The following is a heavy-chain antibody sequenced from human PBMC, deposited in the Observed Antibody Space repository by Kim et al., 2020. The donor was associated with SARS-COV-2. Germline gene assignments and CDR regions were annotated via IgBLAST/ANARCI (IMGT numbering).Heavy chain of an antibody. D-gene: IGHD1-26*01. Sequence: SETLSLTCTVSGGSISSSSYYWGWIRQPPGKGLEWIGSIYYSGSTYYNPSLKSRVTISVDTSKNQFSLKLSSVTAADTAVYYCARETSIVGATKWFDPWGQGTLVTVSS. CDR3: ARETSIVGATKWFDP. CDR2: IYYSGST. J-gene: IGHJ5*02. CDR1: GGSISSSSYY. V-gene: IGHV4-39*07.